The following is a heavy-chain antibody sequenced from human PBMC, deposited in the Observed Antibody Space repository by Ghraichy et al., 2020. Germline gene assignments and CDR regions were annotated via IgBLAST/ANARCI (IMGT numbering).Heavy chain of an antibody. CDR3: ARVRRYFDWLLKGDGYFDY. D-gene: IGHD3-9*01. CDR2: INHSGST. CDR1: GGSFSGYY. Sequence: SETLSLTCAVYGGSFSGYYWSWIRQPPGKGLEWIGEINHSGSTNYNPSLKSRVTISVDTSKNQFSLKLSSVTAADTAVYYCARVRRYFDWLLKGDGYFDYWGQGTLVTVSS. J-gene: IGHJ4*02. V-gene: IGHV4-34*01.